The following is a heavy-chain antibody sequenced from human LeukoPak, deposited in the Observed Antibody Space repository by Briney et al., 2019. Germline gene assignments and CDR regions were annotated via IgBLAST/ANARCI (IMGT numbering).Heavy chain of an antibody. CDR2: ISGSGGST. CDR1: GFTFSSYA. Sequence: GGSLRLSCAASGFTFSSYAMSWVRQAPGKGLEWVSAISGSGGSTYYADSVKGRFTISRDNSKNTLYLQMNSLRAEDTAVYYCAKGRVSMIVVVSQLLDYWGQGTLVTVSS. J-gene: IGHJ4*02. V-gene: IGHV3-23*01. D-gene: IGHD3-22*01. CDR3: AKGRVSMIVVVSQLLDY.